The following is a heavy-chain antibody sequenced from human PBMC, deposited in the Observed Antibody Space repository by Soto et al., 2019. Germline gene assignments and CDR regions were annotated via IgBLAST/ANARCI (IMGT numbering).Heavy chain of an antibody. CDR3: ARWLQPMPYFDY. J-gene: IGHJ4*02. CDR2: IIPIFGTA. D-gene: IGHD5-18*01. V-gene: IGHV1-69*12. CDR1: GGTFSSYA. Sequence: QVQLVQSGADVKKPGSSVKVSCKASGGTFSSYAISWVRQAPGQGLEWMGGIIPIFGTANYAQKFQGRVTITADESTSTADMELSSLRSEDTAVYYGARWLQPMPYFDYWGQGTMVTVSS.